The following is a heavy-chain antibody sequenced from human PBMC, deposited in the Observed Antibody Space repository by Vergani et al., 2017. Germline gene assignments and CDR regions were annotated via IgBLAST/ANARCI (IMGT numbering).Heavy chain of an antibody. CDR3: ATPRLRFSYYYYYAMDV. Sequence: QVQLVQSGAEVKKPGASVKVSCKVSGYTLTELSMHWARQAPGKGLEWIGVFDPEDVETISAQKLQGRGTMTEDTSTDTAYMDLSSLRSEDTAVYYCATPRLRFSYYYYYAMDVWGQGTTVTVSS. J-gene: IGHJ6*02. CDR1: GYTLTELS. CDR2: FDPEDVET. D-gene: IGHD5-12*01. V-gene: IGHV1-24*01.